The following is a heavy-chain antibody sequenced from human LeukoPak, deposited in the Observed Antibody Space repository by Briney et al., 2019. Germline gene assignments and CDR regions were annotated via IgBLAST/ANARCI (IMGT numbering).Heavy chain of an antibody. J-gene: IGHJ4*02. CDR1: GGSISSGSYY. Sequence: PSETLSLTCTVSGGSISSGSYYWGWSRQPAGKGLEWIGRIYTSGSTNYNPSLKSRVTISVHTSKTQFSLKLSFVTAADTAVYYCARDSMVIGIDYWGQGTLVTVSS. CDR2: IYTSGST. V-gene: IGHV4-61*02. D-gene: IGHD5-18*01. CDR3: ARDSMVIGIDY.